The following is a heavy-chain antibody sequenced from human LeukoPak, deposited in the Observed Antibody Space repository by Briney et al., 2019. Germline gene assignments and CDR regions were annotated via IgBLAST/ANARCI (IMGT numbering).Heavy chain of an antibody. CDR3: ASDIAVAGTSGTAFDI. J-gene: IGHJ3*02. CDR2: ISSSSSYI. CDR1: GFTFSSYS. V-gene: IGHV3-21*01. D-gene: IGHD6-19*01. Sequence: PGGSLRLSCAASGFTFSSYSMNWVRQAPGKGLEWVSSISSSSSYIYYADSVTGRFTISSANAKNSLYLQMNSLRAEDTAVYYCASDIAVAGTSGTAFDIWGQGTMVTVSS.